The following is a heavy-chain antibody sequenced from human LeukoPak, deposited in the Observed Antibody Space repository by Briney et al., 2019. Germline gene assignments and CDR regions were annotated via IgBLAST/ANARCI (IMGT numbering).Heavy chain of an antibody. J-gene: IGHJ4*02. CDR1: GFTFSSYA. CDR2: ISGSGGST. Sequence: PGGSLRLSCAASGFTFSSYAMSWVRQAPGKGLEWVSAISGSGGSTYYADSVKGRFTISRDDSKNTLYLQMNSLRAEDTAVYYCAKLLEPFLRVGATTAFDYWGQGTLVTVSS. CDR3: AKLLEPFLRVGATTAFDY. D-gene: IGHD1-26*01. V-gene: IGHV3-23*01.